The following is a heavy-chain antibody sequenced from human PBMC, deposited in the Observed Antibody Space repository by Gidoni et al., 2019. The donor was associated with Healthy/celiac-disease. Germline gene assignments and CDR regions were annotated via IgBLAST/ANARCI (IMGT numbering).Heavy chain of an antibody. CDR3: ARGAGYSYGLDY. V-gene: IGHV4-4*06. Sequence: LKSRVTMSVDTSKNQSSLKLSSVTAADTAVYYCARGAGYSYGLDYWGQGTLVTVSS. J-gene: IGHJ4*02. D-gene: IGHD5-18*01.